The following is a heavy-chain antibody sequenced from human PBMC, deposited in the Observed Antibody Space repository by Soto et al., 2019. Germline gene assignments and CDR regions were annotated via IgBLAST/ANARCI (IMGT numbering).Heavy chain of an antibody. V-gene: IGHV4-34*01. CDR1: GGSFSGYY. CDR2: INHSGST. D-gene: IGHD6-13*01. J-gene: IGHJ5*02. CDR3: AREGSPRMTAAAGIGWFDP. Sequence: SETLSLTCAVYGGSFSGYYWSWIRQPPGKGLEWIGEINHSGSTNYNPSLKSRVTISVDTSKNQFSLKLSSVTAADTAVYYCAREGSPRMTAAAGIGWFDPWGQGTLVTVSS.